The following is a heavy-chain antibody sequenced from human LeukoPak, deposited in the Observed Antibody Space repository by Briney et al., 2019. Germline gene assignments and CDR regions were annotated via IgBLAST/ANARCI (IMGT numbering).Heavy chain of an antibody. Sequence: SETLSLTCTVSGGSISSYSWSWIRQPPGKGLEWIGYIYYSGSTNYNPSLKSRVTISVDTSKNQFSLKLSSVTAADTAVCYCAGIPKPTVTSSLGYWGQGTLVTVSS. D-gene: IGHD4-17*01. CDR3: AGIPKPTVTSSLGY. CDR1: GGSISSYS. V-gene: IGHV4-59*01. J-gene: IGHJ4*02. CDR2: IYYSGST.